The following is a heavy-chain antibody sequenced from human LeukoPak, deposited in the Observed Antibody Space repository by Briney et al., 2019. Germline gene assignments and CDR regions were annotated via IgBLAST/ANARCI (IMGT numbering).Heavy chain of an antibody. Sequence: SETLSLTCTVSGGSISSYYWSWIRQPPGKGLEWIGYIYYSGSTNYNPSLKSRVTISVDTSKNQFSLKLSSVTAADTAVYYCARVRGAAAGPYFDYWGQGTLVTVSS. CDR1: GGSISSYY. CDR2: IYYSGST. D-gene: IGHD6-13*01. CDR3: ARVRGAAAGPYFDY. J-gene: IGHJ4*02. V-gene: IGHV4-59*01.